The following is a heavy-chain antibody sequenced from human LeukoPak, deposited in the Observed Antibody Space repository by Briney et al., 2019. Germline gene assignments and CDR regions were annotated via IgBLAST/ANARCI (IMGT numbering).Heavy chain of an antibody. Sequence: PGGSLRLSCIASGFTFSSYAMHWVRQAPGKDLEYVSAISSNGVTTYYTNSVKGRFTISRDNSKNTLYLQMNSLRVEDTAVYYCAKAGRGGAITMVRGVKGDYYYMDVWGKGTTVTISS. CDR1: GFTFSSYA. D-gene: IGHD3-10*01. V-gene: IGHV3-64*01. CDR3: AKAGRGGAITMVRGVKGDYYYMDV. CDR2: ISSNGVTT. J-gene: IGHJ6*03.